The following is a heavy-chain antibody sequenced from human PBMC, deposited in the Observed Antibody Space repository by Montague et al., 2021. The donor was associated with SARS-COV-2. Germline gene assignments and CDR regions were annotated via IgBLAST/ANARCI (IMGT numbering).Heavy chain of an antibody. CDR1: GDYISAGGYY. V-gene: IGHV4-31*03. J-gene: IGHJ5*02. CDR3: AKVHPDGAFRSGTKWFDP. D-gene: IGHD3-3*01. CDR2: IYYSGRT. Sequence: TLSLTCTVSGDYISAGGYYWSWIRQHPEKGLEWIGNIYYSGRTSYNPSLESRVTISIATAANQFSLMMTSVTAADTAVYYCAKVHPDGAFRSGTKWFDPWGPGIRVTVSS.